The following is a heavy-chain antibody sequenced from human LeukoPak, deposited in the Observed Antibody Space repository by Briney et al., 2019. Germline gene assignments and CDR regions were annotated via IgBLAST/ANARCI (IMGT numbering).Heavy chain of an antibody. CDR3: ARDLESVAAAGTQWFDP. D-gene: IGHD6-13*01. CDR1: GFTVSSNY. V-gene: IGHV3-53*05. Sequence: GGSLRLSCAASGFTVSSNYMSWVRQAPGKGLEWVSVIYSGGSTYYADSVKGRFTISRDNSKNMMYLQMNSLRAEDTAVYYCARDLESVAAAGTQWFDPWGQGTLVTVSS. CDR2: IYSGGST. J-gene: IGHJ5*02.